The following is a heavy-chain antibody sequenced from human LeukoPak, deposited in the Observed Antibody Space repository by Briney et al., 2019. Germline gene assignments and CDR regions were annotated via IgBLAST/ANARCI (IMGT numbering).Heavy chain of an antibody. J-gene: IGHJ4*02. CDR2: IYPGDSHT. V-gene: IGHV5-51*01. Sequence: GESLKISCKGSGSSFTSYWIGWGRQLPGKGLEWMGVIYPGDSHTRYSPSFQGQVTISADKSISTAFLQWSSLKASDTAIYYCSRHLSGSYSGYYFDYWGQGNLVTVSS. CDR1: GSSFTSYW. D-gene: IGHD1-26*01. CDR3: SRHLSGSYSGYYFDY.